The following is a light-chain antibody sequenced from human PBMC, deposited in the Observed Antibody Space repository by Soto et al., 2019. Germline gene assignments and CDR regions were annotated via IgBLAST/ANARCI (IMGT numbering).Light chain of an antibody. J-gene: IGLJ1*01. CDR3: QSNDNGLSGSDV. CDR2: EVT. Sequence: QSALTQPASVSGSPGQSITISCTGTSGDIGSYTYVSWYQQYPGKAPKLLISEVTNRPSGVSNRFSGSKSGNTASLTISGLQADDEADYYCQSNDNGLSGSDVFGTGTKLTVL. V-gene: IGLV2-14*01. CDR1: SGDIGSYTY.